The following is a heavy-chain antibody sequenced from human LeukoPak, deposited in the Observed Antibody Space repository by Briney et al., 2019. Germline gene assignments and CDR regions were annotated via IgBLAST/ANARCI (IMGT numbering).Heavy chain of an antibody. CDR1: GGSISSSSYY. Sequence: SETLSLTCTVSGGSISSSSYYWGWIRQPPGKGLEWIGSIYYSGSTYYNPSLKSRVTISVDTSKNQFSLKLSSVTAADTAVYYCARRYWDVWAFDIWGQGTMVTVSS. V-gene: IGHV4-39*01. J-gene: IGHJ3*02. CDR3: ARRYWDVWAFDI. D-gene: IGHD2-8*02. CDR2: IYYSGST.